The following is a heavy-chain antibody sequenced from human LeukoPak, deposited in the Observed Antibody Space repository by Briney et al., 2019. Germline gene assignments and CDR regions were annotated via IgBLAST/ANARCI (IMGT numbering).Heavy chain of an antibody. CDR3: ARYCSSTSCPAYYYYGMDV. V-gene: IGHV4-39*01. Sequence: SETLSLTCTVSGGSISSSSYYWGWIRQPPGKGLEWIGSIYYSGSTYYNPSLKSRVTISVDTSKNQFSLKLSSVTAADTAVYYCARYCSSTSCPAYYYYGMDVWGQGTRSPSP. CDR1: GGSISSSSYY. D-gene: IGHD2-2*01. J-gene: IGHJ6*02. CDR2: IYYSGST.